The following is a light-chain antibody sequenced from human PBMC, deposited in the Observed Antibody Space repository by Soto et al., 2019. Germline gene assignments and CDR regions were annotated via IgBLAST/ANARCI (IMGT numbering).Light chain of an antibody. V-gene: IGKV3-15*01. CDR3: HQYNNWPGT. CDR2: GAS. J-gene: IGKJ2*01. CDR1: QSVGIN. Sequence: VMTQSPVILSVSPGERATLSCRASQSVGINLAWYQQKPGQAPRLVISGASTRATAFPDRFSGSGSGTECTLTISSLQSEDFAVYYCHQYNNWPGTFGQGTKLEIK.